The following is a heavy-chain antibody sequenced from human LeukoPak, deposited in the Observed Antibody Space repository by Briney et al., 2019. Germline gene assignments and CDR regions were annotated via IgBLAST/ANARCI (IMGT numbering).Heavy chain of an antibody. D-gene: IGHD4-11*01. Sequence: SETLSLTCTVSGGSISSYYWSWIRQPPGKGLEWIGYIYYSGSTNYNPSLKSRVTISVDTSKNQFSLKLSSVTAADTAVYYCARDRKSWTTVSHYYYFYYMDVWGKGTTVTISS. V-gene: IGHV4-59*01. CDR2: IYYSGST. J-gene: IGHJ6*03. CDR3: ARDRKSWTTVSHYYYFYYMDV. CDR1: GGSISSYY.